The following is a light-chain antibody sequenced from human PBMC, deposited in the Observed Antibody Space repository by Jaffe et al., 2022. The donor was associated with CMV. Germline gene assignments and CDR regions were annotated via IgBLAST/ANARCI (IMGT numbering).Light chain of an antibody. Sequence: EIVLTQSPGTLSLSPGERATLSCRASQSVSSSYLAWYQQKPGQAPRLLIYDTSYRATGIPDRFSGSGSGTDFTLTISRLEPEDFAVYYCQQYGSSPTFGPGTNVDVK. CDR1: QSVSSSY. CDR2: DTS. CDR3: QQYGSSPT. V-gene: IGKV3-20*01. J-gene: IGKJ3*01.